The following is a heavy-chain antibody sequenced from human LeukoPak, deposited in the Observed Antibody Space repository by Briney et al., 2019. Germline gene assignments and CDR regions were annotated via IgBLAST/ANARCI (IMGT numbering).Heavy chain of an antibody. Sequence: SATLSLTCTVSGGSISSYYWSWIRQPPRTGLELIGSLHYSGSTNYNPSLKSRVTISVDTSKNQFSLKLSSVTAADTAVYYCARVGGGGYSYGYWGVFDYWGQGTLVTVSS. J-gene: IGHJ4*02. CDR2: LHYSGST. D-gene: IGHD5-18*01. V-gene: IGHV4-59*01. CDR1: GGSISSYY. CDR3: ARVGGGGYSYGYWGVFDY.